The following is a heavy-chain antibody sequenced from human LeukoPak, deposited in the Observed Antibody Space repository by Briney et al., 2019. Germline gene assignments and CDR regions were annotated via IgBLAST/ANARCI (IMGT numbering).Heavy chain of an antibody. D-gene: IGHD2-15*01. CDR3: ATRRGGGPYYFDY. Sequence: GGSLRLSCAASGFTFSNYGMSWVRQAPGKGLEWVSVISGSGANTYYADSVKGRFTISRDKNTLYLQVNSLRAEDTAVYYCATRRGGGPYYFDYWGQGTLVTVSS. CDR1: GFTFSNYG. J-gene: IGHJ4*02. CDR2: ISGSGANT. V-gene: IGHV3-23*01.